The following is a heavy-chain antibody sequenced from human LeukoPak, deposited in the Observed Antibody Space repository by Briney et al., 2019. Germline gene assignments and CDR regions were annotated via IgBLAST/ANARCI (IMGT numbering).Heavy chain of an antibody. D-gene: IGHD5-18*01. V-gene: IGHV3-48*03. Sequence: PGGSLRLSCAASGFTFSSYEMNWVRQAPGKGLEWVSYISSSGSTIYYADSVKGRFTISRDNAKNSLYLQMNSLRAEDTAVYYCARDLSGYSYGYFFDYSGQGTLVTVSP. CDR2: ISSSGSTI. CDR3: ARDLSGYSYGYFFDY. J-gene: IGHJ4*02. CDR1: GFTFSSYE.